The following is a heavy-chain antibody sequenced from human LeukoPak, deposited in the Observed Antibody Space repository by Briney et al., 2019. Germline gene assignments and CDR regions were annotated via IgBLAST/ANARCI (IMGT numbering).Heavy chain of an antibody. J-gene: IGHJ4*02. Sequence: GGSRGLWGAAPGSIFTNYAMIWFGQAPGKGLGWASAIVVGGATTYYADSVKGRFTLSRDNSKNTLYLQMNSLGAEDTALYYCARSLNYFDSTTSRRDFDYWGQGTLVTVSS. D-gene: IGHD3-10*01. V-gene: IGHV3-23*01. CDR1: GSIFTNYA. CDR3: ARSLNYFDSTTSRRDFDY. CDR2: IVVGGATT.